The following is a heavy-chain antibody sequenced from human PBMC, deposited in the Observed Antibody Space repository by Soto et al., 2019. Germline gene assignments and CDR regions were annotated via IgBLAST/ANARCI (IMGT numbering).Heavy chain of an antibody. V-gene: IGHV1-8*02. CDR1: GGTFSSYA. D-gene: IGHD3-3*01. CDR2: MNPNSGNT. CDR3: ARNQNYDFWSGYIAHYYYGMDV. J-gene: IGHJ6*02. Sequence: ASVKVSCKASGGTFSSYAISWVRQAPGQGLEWMGWMNPNSGNTGYAQKFQGRVTMTRNTPISTAYMELSSLRSEDTAVYYCARNQNYDFWSGYIAHYYYGMDVWGQGTTVTVSS.